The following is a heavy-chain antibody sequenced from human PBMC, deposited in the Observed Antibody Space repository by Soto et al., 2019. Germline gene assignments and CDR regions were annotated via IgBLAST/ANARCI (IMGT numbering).Heavy chain of an antibody. CDR1: GYTFTSYY. CDR2: INPSGGST. J-gene: IGHJ3*02. Sequence: GASVKVSCKASGYTFTSYYMHWVRQAPGQGLEWMGIINPSGGSTSYAQKFQGRVTMTRDTSTSTVYMGLSSLRSEDTAVYYCAREGGYYYDSSGSDAFDIWGQGTMVTVSS. CDR3: AREGGYYYDSSGSDAFDI. D-gene: IGHD3-22*01. V-gene: IGHV1-46*01.